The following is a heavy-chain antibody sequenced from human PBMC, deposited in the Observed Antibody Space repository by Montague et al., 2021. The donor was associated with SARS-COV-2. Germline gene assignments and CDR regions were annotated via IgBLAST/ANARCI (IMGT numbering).Heavy chain of an antibody. V-gene: IGHV3-30-3*01. J-gene: IGHJ4*02. CDR2: ISYDGSNK. CDR3: AGEDYGDYGFDF. D-gene: IGHD4-17*01. CDR1: GFTFSSYA. Sequence: SLRLSCAASGFTFSSYAMHWVRQAPGKGLEWVAVISYDGSNKYYADSVKGRFTISRDNSKNTLYLQMNSLRAEATAVYYCAGEDYGDYGFDFWGQGTLATVSS.